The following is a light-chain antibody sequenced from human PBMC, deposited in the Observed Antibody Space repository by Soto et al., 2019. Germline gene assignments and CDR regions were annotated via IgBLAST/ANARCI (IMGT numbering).Light chain of an antibody. Sequence: DIQMTQSPSPLSASVGNRVTITCRASQSISTYLNWYQKKPGKAPNLLIYDASRLQSGVPSRFSGSGGGTDFTLTISSLQPEDFASYYCQQIYTIPLTFGGGTKVDIK. CDR2: DAS. J-gene: IGKJ4*01. CDR3: QQIYTIPLT. CDR1: QSISTY. V-gene: IGKV1-39*01.